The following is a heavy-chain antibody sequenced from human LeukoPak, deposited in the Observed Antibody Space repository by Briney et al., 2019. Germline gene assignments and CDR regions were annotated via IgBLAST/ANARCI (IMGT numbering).Heavy chain of an antibody. D-gene: IGHD3-9*01. J-gene: IGHJ4*02. Sequence: ASVKVSCKASGYTFTSYYMHWVRQAPGQGLEWMGIINPSGGSTSYAQKFQGRVTMTEDTSTDTAYMELSSLRSEDTAVYYCATRYYDILTGPSPEENDYWGQGTLVTVSS. CDR3: ATRYYDILTGPSPEENDY. CDR1: GYTFTSYY. V-gene: IGHV1-46*01. CDR2: INPSGGST.